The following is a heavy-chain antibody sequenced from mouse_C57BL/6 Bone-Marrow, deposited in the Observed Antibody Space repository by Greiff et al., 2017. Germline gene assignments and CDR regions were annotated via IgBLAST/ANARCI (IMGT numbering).Heavy chain of an antibody. CDR2: ISNLAYSI. D-gene: IGHD2-5*01. V-gene: IGHV5-15*01. J-gene: IGHJ3*01. CDR1: GFTFSDYG. Sequence: EVQGVESGGGLVQPGGSLKLSCAASGFTFSDYGMAWVRQAPRKGPEWVAFISNLAYSIYYADTVTGRFTISRENAKNTLYLEMSSLRSEDTAMYYCARRGSNYGGFAYWGQGTLVTVSA. CDR3: ARRGSNYGGFAY.